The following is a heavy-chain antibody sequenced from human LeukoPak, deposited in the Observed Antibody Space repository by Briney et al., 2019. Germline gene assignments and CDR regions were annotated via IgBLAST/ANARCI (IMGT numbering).Heavy chain of an antibody. Sequence: GGSLRLSCAASGFTFSSYAMHWVRQAPGKGLGWVAVISYDGSNKYYADSVKGRFTISRDNSKNTLHLQMNSLRAEDTAVYYCARVGVVVAATGNLWFDPWGQGTLVTVSS. J-gene: IGHJ5*02. CDR2: ISYDGSNK. V-gene: IGHV3-30-3*01. CDR1: GFTFSSYA. CDR3: ARVGVVVAATGNLWFDP. D-gene: IGHD2-15*01.